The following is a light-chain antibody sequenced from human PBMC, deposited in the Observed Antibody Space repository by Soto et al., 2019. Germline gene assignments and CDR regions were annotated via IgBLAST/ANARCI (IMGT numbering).Light chain of an antibody. V-gene: IGLV2-14*03. J-gene: IGLJ1*01. CDR1: SSDIGAYNY. CDR3: NSYTSSSTSV. Sequence: QSVLAQPASVSGSPGQSITISCTGTSSDIGAYNYVSWYQHHPGKAPKFIIYDVSNRPSGVSDRFSGSKSGNTASLTISRLQAEDEADYYCNSYTSSSTSVFATGTKVTVL. CDR2: DVS.